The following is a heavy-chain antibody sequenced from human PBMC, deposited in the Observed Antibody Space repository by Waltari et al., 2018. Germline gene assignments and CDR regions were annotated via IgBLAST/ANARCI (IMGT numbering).Heavy chain of an antibody. Sequence: QVQLQQWGAGLLKPSETLSLTCAVYGGSFSGYYWSWIRQPPGKGLEWIGEINHSGRTTNTRPLKGGVTYQETPSRTRSPRRLGSWTAAEPVGNNGGRAGEGQQTPHTSWNVGGKGT. CDR1: GGSFSGYY. CDR2: INHSGRT. CDR3: GRAGEGQQTPHTSWNV. D-gene: IGHD1-1*01. J-gene: IGHJ6*03. V-gene: IGHV4-34*01.